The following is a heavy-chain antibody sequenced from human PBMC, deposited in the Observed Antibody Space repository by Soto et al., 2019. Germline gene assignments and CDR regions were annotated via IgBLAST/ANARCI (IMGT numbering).Heavy chain of an antibody. D-gene: IGHD1-7*01. J-gene: IGHJ6*03. CDR2: IYSGGST. Sequence: GGSLRLSCAASGFTVSSNYMSWVRQAPGKGLEWVSVIYSGGSTYYADSVKGRFTISRDNSKNTLYLQMNSLRAEDTAVYYCASGTRESAPYYYYYYMDVWGKGTTVTVSS. CDR1: GFTVSSNY. V-gene: IGHV3-66*01. CDR3: ASGTRESAPYYYYYYMDV.